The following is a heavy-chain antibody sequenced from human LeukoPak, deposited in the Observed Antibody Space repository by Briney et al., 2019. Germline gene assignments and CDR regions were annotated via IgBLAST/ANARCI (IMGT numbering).Heavy chain of an antibody. D-gene: IGHD3-22*01. Sequence: ETLSLTCAVYGGSFSGYYWSWIRQAPGKGLEWVSVIYSGGSTYYADSVKGRFTISRDNSKNTLYLQMNSLRAEDTAVYYCARDSGYYYDSIDAFDIWGQGTMVTVSS. CDR1: GGSFSGYY. CDR3: ARDSGYYYDSIDAFDI. CDR2: IYSGGST. V-gene: IGHV3-66*01. J-gene: IGHJ3*02.